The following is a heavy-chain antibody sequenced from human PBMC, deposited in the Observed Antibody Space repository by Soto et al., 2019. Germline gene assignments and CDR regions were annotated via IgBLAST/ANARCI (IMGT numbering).Heavy chain of an antibody. CDR1: GFTFSSYG. CDR2: ISYDGSNK. D-gene: IGHD2-2*01. CDR3: AKQVTDQYQLPVYYFDY. J-gene: IGHJ4*02. Sequence: QVQLVESGGGVVQPGRSLRLSCAASGFTFSSYGMHWVRQAPGKGLEWVAVISYDGSNKYYADSVKGRFTISRDNSKNTLYLQMNSLRAEDTAVYYCAKQVTDQYQLPVYYFDYWGQGTLVTVSS. V-gene: IGHV3-30*18.